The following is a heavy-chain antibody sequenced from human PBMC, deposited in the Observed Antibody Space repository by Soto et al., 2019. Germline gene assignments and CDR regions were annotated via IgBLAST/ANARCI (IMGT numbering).Heavy chain of an antibody. J-gene: IGHJ4*02. CDR3: ARVSGGYYENSGYTGMNFDE. Sequence: SETLSLTCAVYGGSFSGYYWSWIRQPPGKGLEWIGEINHSGSTNYHPSLKSRVTISVDTSKNQFSLKLSSMTAADTTVYYCARVSGGYYENSGYTGMNFDEWGQGTLVTVSS. V-gene: IGHV4-34*01. CDR2: INHSGST. CDR1: GGSFSGYY. D-gene: IGHD3-22*01.